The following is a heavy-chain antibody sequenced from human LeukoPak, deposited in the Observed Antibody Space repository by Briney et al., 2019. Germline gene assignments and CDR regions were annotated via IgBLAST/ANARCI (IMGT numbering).Heavy chain of an antibody. V-gene: IGHV1-2*06. CDR2: INPNSGGS. CDR1: GYTFTGYY. Sequence: ASVKVSCKASGYTFTGYYMHWVRQAPGQGLEWMGRINPNSGGSNSAQKFQGRVTMTRDTSISTAYMELSRLRSDDTAVYYCARADTGTTSPLDYWGQGALVTVSS. CDR3: ARADTGTTSPLDY. J-gene: IGHJ4*02. D-gene: IGHD4-11*01.